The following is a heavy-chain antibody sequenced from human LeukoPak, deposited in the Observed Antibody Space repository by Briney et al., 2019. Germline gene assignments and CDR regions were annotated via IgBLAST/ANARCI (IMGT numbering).Heavy chain of an antibody. CDR2: TYYRSKWYN. CDR3: ARAQAYSGRIFDY. D-gene: IGHD1-26*01. CDR1: GDSVSSNSAA. V-gene: IGHV6-1*01. J-gene: IGHJ4*02. Sequence: SQTLSLTYAISGDSVSSNSAAWNWLRQSPSRGLEWLGSTYYRSKWYNEYAVSVKSRITINPDTPKNQFSLQLNSVTPEDTAVYYCARAQAYSGRIFDYWGQGTLVTVSS.